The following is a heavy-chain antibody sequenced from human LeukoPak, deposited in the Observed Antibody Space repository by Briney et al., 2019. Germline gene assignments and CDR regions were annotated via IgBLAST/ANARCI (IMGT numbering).Heavy chain of an antibody. CDR3: ARDGTGYTSGWYPFDY. V-gene: IGHV4-4*07. CDR2: IYTSGST. D-gene: IGHD6-19*01. CDR1: GGSISSYY. Sequence: KPSETLSLTCTVSGGSISSYYYNWIRQPAGKGLEWIGRIYTSGSTNCNPSLKSRVSMSVDTSKNQFSLKLSSVTAADTAVYYCARDGTGYTSGWYPFDYWGQGTLVTVSS. J-gene: IGHJ4*02.